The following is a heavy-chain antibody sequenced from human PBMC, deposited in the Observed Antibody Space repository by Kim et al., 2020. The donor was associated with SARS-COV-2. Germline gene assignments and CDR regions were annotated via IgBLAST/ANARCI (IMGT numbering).Heavy chain of an antibody. CDR3: ATSDYGDYDTHYYYGMDV. D-gene: IGHD4-17*01. CDR2: ISSSSSTI. J-gene: IGHJ6*02. V-gene: IGHV3-48*02. Sequence: GGSLRLSCAASGFTFSSYSMNWVRQAPGKGLEWVSYISSSSSTIYYADSVKGRFTISRDNAKNSLYLQMNSLRDEDTAVYYCATSDYGDYDTHYYYGMDVWGQGTTVTVSS. CDR1: GFTFSSYS.